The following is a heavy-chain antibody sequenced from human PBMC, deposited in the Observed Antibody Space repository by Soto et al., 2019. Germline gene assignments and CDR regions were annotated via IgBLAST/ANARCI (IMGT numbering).Heavy chain of an antibody. Sequence: SETLSLTCTVSGGSISSYYWSWIRQPPGKGLEWIGYIYYSGSTNHNPSLKSRVTISVDTSKNQFSLKLSSVTAADTAVYYCASYLAKGFDYWGQGTLVTVSS. CDR3: ASYLAKGFDY. V-gene: IGHV4-59*01. CDR2: IYYSGST. J-gene: IGHJ4*02. CDR1: GGSISSYY.